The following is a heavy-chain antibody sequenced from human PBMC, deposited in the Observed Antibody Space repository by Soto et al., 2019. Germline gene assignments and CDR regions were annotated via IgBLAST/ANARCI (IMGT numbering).Heavy chain of an antibody. CDR2: INHSGST. D-gene: IGHD5-12*01. J-gene: IGHJ3*02. V-gene: IGHV4-34*08. Sequence: PSETLSLTCAVYGGTFSGYYWSWIRQPPGKGLEWIGEINHSGSTNYNPSLKSRVTISVDTSKNQFSLKLSSVTAADTAVYYCAILPGGIVATRKGAFDIWGQGTMVTVSS. CDR3: AILPGGIVATRKGAFDI. CDR1: GGTFSGYY.